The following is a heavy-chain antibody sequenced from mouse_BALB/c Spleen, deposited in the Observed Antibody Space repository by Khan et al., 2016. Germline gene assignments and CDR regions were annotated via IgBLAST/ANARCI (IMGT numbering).Heavy chain of an antibody. D-gene: IGHD2-1*01. Sequence: EVQLQESGPDLVRPSQSLSLTCTVTGYSITTFYNWHWIRQFPGNKLEWMGSLHFSGTTNYNPSLKSRFSIIRDQSKNQFFLQLKSVTTEDTATYYCARNYAYFDVWGAGTTVTVSS. CDR1: GYSITTFYN. CDR2: LHFSGTT. J-gene: IGHJ1*01. V-gene: IGHV3-1*02. CDR3: ARNYAYFDV.